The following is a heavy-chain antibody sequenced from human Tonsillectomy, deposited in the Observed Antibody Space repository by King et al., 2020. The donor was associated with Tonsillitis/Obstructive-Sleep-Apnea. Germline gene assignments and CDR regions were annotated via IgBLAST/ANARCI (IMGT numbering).Heavy chain of an antibody. CDR2: IYHSGST. CDR1: GGSISSSNW. J-gene: IGHJ3*02. Sequence: VQLQESGPGLVKPSGTLSLTCAVSGGSISSSNWWSWVRQHPGKGLEWIGEIYHSGSTNYNPSLKSRVTISVDKSTNQFSLKLSSVTAADTAGYYCARVVGIVVVPAAIGSEAFDIWGQGTMVTVSS. CDR3: ARVVGIVVVPAAIGSEAFDI. V-gene: IGHV4-4*02. D-gene: IGHD2-2*02.